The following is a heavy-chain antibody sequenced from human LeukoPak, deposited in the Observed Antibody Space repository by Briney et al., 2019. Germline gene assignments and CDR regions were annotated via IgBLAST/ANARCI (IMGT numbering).Heavy chain of an antibody. Sequence: PSETLSLTCFVSGGSISTYYWTWIRQPPGKGLEWIGFVYYNGITKYNPSLQSRVTISVDTSRNQFSLKLNSVTAADTALYYCARRLAVTGRYYFDYWGQGALVTVSS. D-gene: IGHD6-19*01. J-gene: IGHJ4*02. CDR3: ARRLAVTGRYYFDY. CDR1: GGSISTYY. CDR2: VYYNGIT. V-gene: IGHV4-59*08.